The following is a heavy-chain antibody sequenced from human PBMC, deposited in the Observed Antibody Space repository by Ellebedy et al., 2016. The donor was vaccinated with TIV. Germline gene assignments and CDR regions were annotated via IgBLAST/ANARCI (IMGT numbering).Heavy chain of an antibody. J-gene: IGHJ6*02. CDR3: ARIGSGRSFYGMDV. D-gene: IGHD6-19*01. CDR1: GFSSSDYY. CDR2: ISDSGSMI. V-gene: IGHV3-11*01. Sequence: GESLKISXAASGFSSSDYYMSWIRQAPGKGLEWVSYISDSGSMIHYADSVKGRFTISRDSSKNSLYLQMNNLRAEDTAVYYCARIGSGRSFYGMDVWGQGTTVTVSS.